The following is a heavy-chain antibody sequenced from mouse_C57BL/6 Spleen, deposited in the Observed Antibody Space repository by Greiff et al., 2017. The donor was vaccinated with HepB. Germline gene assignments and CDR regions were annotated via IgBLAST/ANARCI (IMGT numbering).Heavy chain of an antibody. V-gene: IGHV1-82*01. CDR2: IYPGDGDT. CDR1: GYAFSSSW. D-gene: IGHD2-2*01. CDR3: ARLWLRAMDY. Sequence: QVQLKESGPELVKPGASVKISCKASGYAFSSSWMNWVKQRPGKGLEWIGRIYPGDGDTNYNGKFKGKATLTADKSSSTAYMQLSSLTSEDSAVYFCARLWLRAMDYWGQGTSGTVSS. J-gene: IGHJ4*01.